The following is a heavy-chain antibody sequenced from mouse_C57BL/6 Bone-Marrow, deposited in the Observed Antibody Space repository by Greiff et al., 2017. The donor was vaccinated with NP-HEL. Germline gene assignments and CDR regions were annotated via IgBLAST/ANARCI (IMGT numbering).Heavy chain of an antibody. V-gene: IGHV1-81*01. CDR1: GYTFTSYG. CDR3: AREDGRRAMDY. CDR2: IYPRSGNT. J-gene: IGHJ4*01. Sequence: QVHVKQSGAELARPGASVKLSCKASGYTFTSYGISWVKQRTGQGLEWIGEIYPRSGNTYYNEKFKGKATLTVDTSSSTAYMQLSSLTSEDSAVYYCAREDGRRAMDYWGQGTSVTVSS.